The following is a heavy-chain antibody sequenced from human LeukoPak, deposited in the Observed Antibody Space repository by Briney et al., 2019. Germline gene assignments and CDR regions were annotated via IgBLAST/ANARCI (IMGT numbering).Heavy chain of an antibody. CDR1: XFTFSTYG. V-gene: IGHV3-30*18. D-gene: IGHD6-13*01. J-gene: IGHJ4*02. Sequence: GGSLRLSCAASXFTFSTYGMHWVRQAPGKGLEWVAVISYDGSYKFYADSVKGRFTISRDNSKSTLYLQMNSLRAEDTAVYYCAKDRYSGLNTIDYWGQGTLVTVSS. CDR3: AKDRYSGLNTIDY. CDR2: ISYDGSYK.